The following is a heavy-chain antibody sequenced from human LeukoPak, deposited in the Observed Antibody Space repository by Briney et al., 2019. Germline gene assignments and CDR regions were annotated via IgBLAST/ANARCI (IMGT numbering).Heavy chain of an antibody. Sequence: PSQTLSLTCTVSGGSLSSGGHYWSWIRQHPEKGLEWIGYSYSSGTTYDNPSLKSRVTISVDSSKNQFSLKLSSVTAADTAVYYCARRNGYCSATTCHNWFDPWGQGTLVTVSS. CDR3: ARRNGYCSATTCHNWFDP. CDR2: SYSSGTT. CDR1: GGSLSSGGHY. J-gene: IGHJ5*02. D-gene: IGHD2-2*03. V-gene: IGHV4-31*03.